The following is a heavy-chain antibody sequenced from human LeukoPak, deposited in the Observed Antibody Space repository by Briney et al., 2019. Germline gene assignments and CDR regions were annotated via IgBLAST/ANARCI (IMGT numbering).Heavy chain of an antibody. CDR1: GFTFSSYS. CDR3: AREGRANSSGYYAAAFDI. D-gene: IGHD3-22*01. Sequence: GGSLRLSCAASGFTFSSYSMNWVRQAPGKGLEWVSSISSSSSYIYYADSVKGRFTISRDNAKNSLYLQMNSLRAEDTAVYYCAREGRANSSGYYAAAFDIWGQGTMVTVSS. CDR2: ISSSSSYI. V-gene: IGHV3-21*01. J-gene: IGHJ3*02.